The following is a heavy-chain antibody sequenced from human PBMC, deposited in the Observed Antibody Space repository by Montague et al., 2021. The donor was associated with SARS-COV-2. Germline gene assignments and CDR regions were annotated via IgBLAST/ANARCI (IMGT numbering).Heavy chain of an antibody. CDR3: VSGSAIFGVVIMSRGNGGYYFDY. J-gene: IGHJ4*02. CDR2: FDPEDGET. V-gene: IGHV1-24*01. CDR1: GYPLTELS. Sequence: SAKLSCKVSGYPLTELSMHLMRQAPAKGLEWMGGFDPEDGETIYSQKFQGRVTMTEDTSTDTAYMELSSLRSEDTAVYYCVSGSAIFGVVIMSRGNGGYYFDYWGQGTLVTVSS. D-gene: IGHD3-3*01.